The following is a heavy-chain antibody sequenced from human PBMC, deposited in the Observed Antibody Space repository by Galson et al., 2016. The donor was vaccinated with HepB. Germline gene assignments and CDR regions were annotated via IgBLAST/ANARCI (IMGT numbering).Heavy chain of an antibody. J-gene: IGHJ4*02. CDR2: IYYSETT. CDR1: GGSITDAY. D-gene: IGHD6-13*01. CDR3: TTTTTAWYMN. V-gene: IGHV4-59*01. Sequence: ETLSLTCTVSGGSITDAYWTWIRQPPGKGPEWIGYIYYSETTRYNPSLNSRVTISADASKKQFSLSLASVTAADTAVYYCTTTTTAWYMNWGQGTLITVSS.